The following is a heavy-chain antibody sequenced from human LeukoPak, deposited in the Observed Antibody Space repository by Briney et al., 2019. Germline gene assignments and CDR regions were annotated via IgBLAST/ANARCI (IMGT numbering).Heavy chain of an antibody. Sequence: GSSVKVSCKASGGTFSNYVISWVRQAPGQGLERMGWIIPIFGTANYAQKFQGRVTITADESTSTAYMELSSLRSEDTAVYYCAREGGKLGYCSSTSCPNWFDPWGQGTLVTVSS. D-gene: IGHD2-2*01. CDR2: IIPIFGTA. CDR3: AREGGKLGYCSSTSCPNWFDP. CDR1: GGTFSNYV. V-gene: IGHV1-69*01. J-gene: IGHJ5*02.